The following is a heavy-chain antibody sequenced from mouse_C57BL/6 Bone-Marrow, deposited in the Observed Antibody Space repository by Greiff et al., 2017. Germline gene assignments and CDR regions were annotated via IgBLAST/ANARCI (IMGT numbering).Heavy chain of an antibody. J-gene: IGHJ3*01. V-gene: IGHV1-85*01. CDR1: GYTFTSYD. Sequence: VPLPESGPELVKPGASVKLSCKASGYTFTSYDINWVKQRPGQGLEWIGWIYPRDGSTKYNEKFKGKATLTVDTSSSTAYMELHSLTSEDSAVYFCAREDYYGSSSWFAYWGQGTLVTVSA. D-gene: IGHD1-1*01. CDR2: IYPRDGST. CDR3: AREDYYGSSSWFAY.